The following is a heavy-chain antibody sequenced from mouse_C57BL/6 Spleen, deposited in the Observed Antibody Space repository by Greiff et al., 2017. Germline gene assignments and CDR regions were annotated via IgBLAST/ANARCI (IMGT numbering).Heavy chain of an antibody. V-gene: IGHV2-2*01. CDR1: GFSLTSYG. D-gene: IGHD1-3*01. CDR2: IWSGGST. Sequence: QVQLQQSGPGLVQPSQSLSITCTVSGFSLTSYGVHWVRQSPGKGLEWLGVIWSGGSTDSNAAFISRLSISKDNSKSQVFFKMISLQAEDTAIYYCASSSYYAMDYWGQGTSVTVSS. CDR3: ASSSYYAMDY. J-gene: IGHJ4*01.